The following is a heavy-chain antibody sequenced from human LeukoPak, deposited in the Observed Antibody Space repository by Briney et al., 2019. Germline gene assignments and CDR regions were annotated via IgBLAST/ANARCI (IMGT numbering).Heavy chain of an antibody. CDR3: ARLKIDIVVVPAAILDY. J-gene: IGHJ4*02. V-gene: IGHV4-34*01. Sequence: SETLSLTCAVYGGSFSGYYWSWIRQPPGKGLEWIGEINHSGSTNYNPSLKSRVTISVDTSKNQFSLKLSSVTAADTAVYYCARLKIDIVVVPAAILDYWGQGTLVTVSS. CDR2: INHSGST. CDR1: GGSFSGYY. D-gene: IGHD2-2*01.